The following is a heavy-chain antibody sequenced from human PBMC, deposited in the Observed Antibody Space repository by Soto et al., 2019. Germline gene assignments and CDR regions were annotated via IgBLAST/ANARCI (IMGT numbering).Heavy chain of an antibody. Sequence: ASETLSLTCAVYGGSFSGYYWSWIRQPPGKGLEWIGEINHSGSTNYNPSLKSRVTISVDTSKNQFSLKLSSVTAADTAVYYCARVGYCTNGVCFAYFDYWGQGTLVTVSS. CDR1: GGSFSGYY. D-gene: IGHD2-8*01. V-gene: IGHV4-34*01. CDR3: ARVGYCTNGVCFAYFDY. CDR2: INHSGST. J-gene: IGHJ4*02.